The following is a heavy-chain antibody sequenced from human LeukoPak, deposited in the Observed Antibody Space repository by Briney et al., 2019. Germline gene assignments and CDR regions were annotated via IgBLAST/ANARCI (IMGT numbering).Heavy chain of an antibody. V-gene: IGHV3-30*02. CDR1: GFTFSTYA. Sequence: GGSLRLSCAASGFTFSTYAMHWVRQAPGKGLEWVAFIWPDGSKKYYADSVQGRFAIYRENSKNTVYLKMHDLRPEDTALYFCATISSSAESNFDYWGQGTLLTVSS. CDR3: ATISSSAESNFDY. D-gene: IGHD6-25*01. J-gene: IGHJ4*02. CDR2: IWPDGSKK.